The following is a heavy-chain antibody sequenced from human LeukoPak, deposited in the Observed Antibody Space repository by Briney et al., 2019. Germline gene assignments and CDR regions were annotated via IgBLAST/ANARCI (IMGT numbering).Heavy chain of an antibody. CDR1: GGSFSGYY. D-gene: IGHD6-13*01. CDR3: ARGLISSWYYYYMDV. V-gene: IGHV4-34*01. Sequence: PSETLSLTCAVYGGSFSGYYWSWIRQPPGKGLEWIGEINHSGSTDYNPSLKSRVTISVDTSKNQFSLKLSSVTAADTAVYYCARGLISSWYYYYMDVWGKGTTVTVSS. J-gene: IGHJ6*03. CDR2: INHSGST.